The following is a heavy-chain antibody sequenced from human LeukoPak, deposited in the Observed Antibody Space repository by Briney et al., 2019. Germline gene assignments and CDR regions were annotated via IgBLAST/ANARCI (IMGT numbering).Heavy chain of an antibody. V-gene: IGHV4-38-2*01. D-gene: IGHD3-16*01. CDR1: GYSIRSGYY. CDR2: IYHSGST. Sequence: PSETLSVTCAVSGYSIRSGYYWGWIRQPPGKGLEWIGSIYHSGSTYYNPSLKSPVTISVDTSKNQFSLKLSSVSVADTAVYYCARHLKGEATALGPRYYYYMDVWGKGTTVTVSS. CDR3: ARHLKGEATALGPRYYYYMDV. J-gene: IGHJ6*03.